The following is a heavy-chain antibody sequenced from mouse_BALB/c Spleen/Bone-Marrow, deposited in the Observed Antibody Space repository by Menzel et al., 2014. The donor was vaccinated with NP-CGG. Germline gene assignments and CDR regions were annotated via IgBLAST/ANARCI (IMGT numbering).Heavy chain of an antibody. CDR2: IFXGDSTT. CDR3: VRSRLRDWYFDV. CDR1: GNTFTSXD. V-gene: IGHV1S56*01. D-gene: IGHD1-2*01. J-gene: IGHJ1*01. Sequence: VQLQQSGVELVKPGASVKLSCKASGNTFTSXDXNWVXQRPXXGXXWIXXIFXGDSTTKYNEKFKGKATLSTDKSSSTVHMQLSRLTSEDSAVYFCVRSRLRDWYFDVWGAGTTVTISS.